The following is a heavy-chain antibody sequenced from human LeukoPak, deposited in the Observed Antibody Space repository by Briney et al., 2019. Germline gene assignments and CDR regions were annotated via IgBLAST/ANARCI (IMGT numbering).Heavy chain of an antibody. J-gene: IGHJ5*02. D-gene: IGHD2/OR15-2a*01. CDR3: ARGFYGESAVDNWFDP. CDR2: MNPNSGNT. CDR1: GYTFTSYD. V-gene: IGHV1-8*01. Sequence: GASVKVSCKASGYTFTSYDINWVRQATGQGLEWMGWMNPNSGNTGYAQKFQGRVTMTRNTSISTAYMELSSLRSEDTAVYYCARGFYGESAVDNWFDPWGQGTLVTVSS.